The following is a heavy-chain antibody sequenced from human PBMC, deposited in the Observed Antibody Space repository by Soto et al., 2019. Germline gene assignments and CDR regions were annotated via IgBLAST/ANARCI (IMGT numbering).Heavy chain of an antibody. CDR2: ISYDGSNK. CDR3: ARGKSHSRGYYTIYYYYGMDV. J-gene: IGHJ6*02. V-gene: IGHV3-30-3*01. CDR1: GFTFSSYA. Sequence: QVQLVESGGGVVQPGRSLRLSCAASGFTFSSYAMHWVRQAPGKGLEGVAVISYDGSNKYYTDSVKGRFTISRDTSKNTLYLQMTSLRAEDTAVYYCARGKSHSRGYYTIYYYYGMDVWGQGTTVTVSS. D-gene: IGHD3-22*01.